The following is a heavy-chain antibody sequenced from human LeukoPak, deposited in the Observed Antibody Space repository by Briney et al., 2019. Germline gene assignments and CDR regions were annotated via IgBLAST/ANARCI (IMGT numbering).Heavy chain of an antibody. D-gene: IGHD3-22*01. CDR3: ARSYYDSSGYSD. Sequence: SETLTLTCAVYGGSFSGYYWSWIRQPPGKGLEWIGEINHSGSTNYNPSLKSRVTISVDTSKNQFSLKLSSVTAADTAVYYCARSYYDSSGYSDWGQGTLVTVSS. CDR1: GGSFSGYY. CDR2: INHSGST. V-gene: IGHV4-34*01. J-gene: IGHJ4*02.